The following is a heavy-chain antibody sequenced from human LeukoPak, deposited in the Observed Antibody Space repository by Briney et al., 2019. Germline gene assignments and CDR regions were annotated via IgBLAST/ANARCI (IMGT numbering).Heavy chain of an antibody. D-gene: IGHD6-19*01. CDR3: ARDSSRGWRSWFDP. CDR2: IYYAGST. CDR1: GASINSGTYY. J-gene: IGHJ5*02. V-gene: IGHV4-39*07. Sequence: SETLSLTCTVSGASINSGTYYWGWIRQPPGKGLEWIGSIYYAGSTYYNESLKSRVTISVDTSKNQFSLKLSSVTAADTAVYYCARDSSRGWRSWFDPWGQGTLVTVSS.